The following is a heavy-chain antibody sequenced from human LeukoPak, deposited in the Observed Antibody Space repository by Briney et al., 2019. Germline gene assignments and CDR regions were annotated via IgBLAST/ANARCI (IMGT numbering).Heavy chain of an antibody. V-gene: IGHV1-2*02. D-gene: IGHD1-26*01. Sequence: ASVKVSCKASGYTFIHYYIHWMRQAPGQGLEWMGWMNPNNGDTKYAQKFQGRVTMTRDTPISTAYMELSRLKSDDTAVYYCARDQSVGATSDFDYWGQGTLVTVSS. CDR3: ARDQSVGATSDFDY. J-gene: IGHJ4*02. CDR1: GYTFIHYY. CDR2: MNPNNGDT.